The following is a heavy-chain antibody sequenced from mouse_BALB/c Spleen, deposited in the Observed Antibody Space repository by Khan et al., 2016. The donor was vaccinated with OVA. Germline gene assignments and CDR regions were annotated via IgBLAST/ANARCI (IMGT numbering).Heavy chain of an antibody. CDR1: GLTIKDTY. CDR3: ARMAKK. J-gene: IGHJ2*01. Sequence: VQLEQSGAELVKPSATVTFSCTASGLTIKDTYMHWLNQRPEQGLEWIGRIDPPSGNTKYDPKFQSKATITADTSTNTAYLQLSSLTSEDTAVYYCARMAKKWGQGTTLTVSS. CDR2: IDPPSGNT. V-gene: IGHV14-3*02.